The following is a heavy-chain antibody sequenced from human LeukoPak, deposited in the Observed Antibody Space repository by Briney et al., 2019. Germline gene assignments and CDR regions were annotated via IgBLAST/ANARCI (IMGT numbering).Heavy chain of an antibody. CDR3: ATGGRYCSSTSCYLGWFVP. V-gene: IGHV1-24*01. CDR2: FDPEDGET. D-gene: IGHD2-2*01. J-gene: IGHJ5*02. Sequence: GASVKVSCKVSGYTLTELSMHWVRQAPGKVLEWMGGFDPEDGETIYAQKFQGRVTMTEDTSTDTAYMELSSLRSEDTAVYYCATGGRYCSSTSCYLGWFVPWGQGTLVTVSS. CDR1: GYTLTELS.